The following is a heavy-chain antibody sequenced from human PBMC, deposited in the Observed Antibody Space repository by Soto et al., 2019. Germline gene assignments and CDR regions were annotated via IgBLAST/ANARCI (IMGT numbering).Heavy chain of an antibody. CDR3: ATRGRSLGYYYGMDV. CDR1: GYTFTSYA. CDR2: INAGNGNT. J-gene: IGHJ6*02. Sequence: ASVKVSCKASGYTFTSYAMHWVRQAPGQRLEWMGWINAGNGNTKYSQKFQGRVTITRDTFASTAYMELSSLRSEDTAVYYCATRGRSLGYYYGMDVWGQGXTVTVSS. D-gene: IGHD3-10*01. V-gene: IGHV1-3*01.